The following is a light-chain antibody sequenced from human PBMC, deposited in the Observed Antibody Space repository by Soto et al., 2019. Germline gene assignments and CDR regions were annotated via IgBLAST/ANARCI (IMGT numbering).Light chain of an antibody. J-gene: IGKJ5*01. Sequence: DIQMTQSPSTLSGSVGDRVTITCRASQTISSWLAWYQQKPGKAPKFLIYEATTLPSGVPSRFSGSGSGTEFTLTISSLQPEDFATYYCQQLNSYPTITFGQGTRLEIK. V-gene: IGKV1-5*01. CDR2: EAT. CDR3: QQLNSYPTIT. CDR1: QTISSW.